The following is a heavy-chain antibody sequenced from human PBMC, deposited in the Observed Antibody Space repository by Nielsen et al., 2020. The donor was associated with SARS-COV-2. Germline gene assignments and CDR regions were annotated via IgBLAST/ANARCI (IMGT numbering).Heavy chain of an antibody. CDR3: AKDSPAAGFDY. CDR2: ISGSGGRT. J-gene: IGHJ4*02. CDR1: GFTFSDYY. V-gene: IGHV3-23*01. D-gene: IGHD6-13*01. Sequence: GGSLRLSCAASGFTFSDYYMSWVRQAPGKGLEWVSFISGSGGRTFYADSVKGRFTISRDNSKTTVYLQMNRLRAEDTAVYYCAKDSPAAGFDYWGQGALVTVSS.